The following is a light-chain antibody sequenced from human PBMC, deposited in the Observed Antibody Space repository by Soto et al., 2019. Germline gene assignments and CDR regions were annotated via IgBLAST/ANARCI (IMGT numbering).Light chain of an antibody. CDR1: SSDVGSYNL. Sequence: QSALTQPASVSGSPGQSITISCTGTSSDVGSYNLVSWYQQHPGQVPKLMVYEVSKRPAGVSNRCSGSKSGNTASLTISGLQAEDEADYYCCSFATSGTWVFGGGTKLTVL. V-gene: IGLV2-23*02. CDR2: EVS. CDR3: CSFATSGTWV. J-gene: IGLJ3*02.